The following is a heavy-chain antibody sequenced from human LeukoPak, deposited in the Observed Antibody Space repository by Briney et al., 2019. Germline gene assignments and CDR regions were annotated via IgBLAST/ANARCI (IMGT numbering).Heavy chain of an antibody. CDR1: GGTFSSYA. V-gene: IGHV1-2*02. J-gene: IGHJ5*02. Sequence: ASVKVSCKASGGTFSSYAISWVRQAPGQGLEWMGWINPNSGGTNYAQKFRGRVTMTRDTSISTAYMELSRLRSDDTAVYYCARVPFDPWGQGTLVTVSS. CDR3: ARVPFDP. CDR2: INPNSGGT.